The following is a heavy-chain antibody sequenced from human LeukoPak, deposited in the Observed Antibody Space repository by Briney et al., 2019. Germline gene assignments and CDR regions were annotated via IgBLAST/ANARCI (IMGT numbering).Heavy chain of an antibody. CDR3: ARQRTRDYDILTGYYYHGMDV. V-gene: IGHV5-51*01. CDR1: GYSFTSYW. CDR2: IYPGDSDT. J-gene: IGHJ6*02. D-gene: IGHD3-9*01. Sequence: GESLKISCKGSGYSFTSYWIGWVRQMPGKGLEWMGIIYPGDSDTRYSPSFQGQVTISADKSISTAYLQWSSLKASDTAMYYCARQRTRDYDILTGYYYHGMDVWGQGTTVTVSS.